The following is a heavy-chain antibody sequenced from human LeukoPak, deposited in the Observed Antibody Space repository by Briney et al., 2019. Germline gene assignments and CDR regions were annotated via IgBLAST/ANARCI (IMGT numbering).Heavy chain of an antibody. J-gene: IGHJ4*02. D-gene: IGHD3-10*01. Sequence: SETLSLTCTVSGGSISSGSYYWSWIRQPAGKGLEWIGRIYTSGSTNYNPSLKSRVTISVDTSKNQFSLKLSSVTAADTAVYYCARFSGSYYIGVDYWGQGTLVTASS. CDR3: ARFSGSYYIGVDY. CDR1: GGSISSGSYY. CDR2: IYTSGST. V-gene: IGHV4-61*02.